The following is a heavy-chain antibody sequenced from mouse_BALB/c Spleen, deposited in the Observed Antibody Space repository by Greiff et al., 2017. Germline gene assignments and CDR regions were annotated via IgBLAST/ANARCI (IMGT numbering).Heavy chain of an antibody. Sequence: VQLQQSGPELVKPGASVKISCKASGYTFTDYNMHWVKQSHGKSLEWIGYIYPYNGGTGYNQKFKSKATLTVDNSSSTAYMELRSLTSEDSAVYYCARGDGYWYFDVWGAGTTVTVSS. J-gene: IGHJ1*01. CDR2: IYPYNGGT. D-gene: IGHD2-3*01. CDR1: GYTFTDYN. CDR3: ARGDGYWYFDV. V-gene: IGHV1S29*02.